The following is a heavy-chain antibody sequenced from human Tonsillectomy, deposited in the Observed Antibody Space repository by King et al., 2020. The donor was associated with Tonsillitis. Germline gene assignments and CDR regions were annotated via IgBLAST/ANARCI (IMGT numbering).Heavy chain of an antibody. Sequence: VQLVESGAEVKKPGESLKISCKGSGYSFTSNWIGWVRQMPGKGLEWMGIIYPDDSDTRYSPSFQGQVTISADKSISTAYLQWSSLKASDTAIYFCARHTSGVPSPFDFWGQGTLVTVSS. D-gene: IGHD3-10*01. CDR1: GYSFTSNW. CDR2: IYPDDSDT. V-gene: IGHV5-51*01. J-gene: IGHJ4*02. CDR3: ARHTSGVPSPFDF.